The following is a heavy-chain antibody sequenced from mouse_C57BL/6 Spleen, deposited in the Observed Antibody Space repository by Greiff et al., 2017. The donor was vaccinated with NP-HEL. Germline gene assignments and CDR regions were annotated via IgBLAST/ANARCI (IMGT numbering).Heavy chain of an antibody. CDR2: IYPRSGNT. Sequence: QVQLQQSGAELARPGASVKLSCKASGYTFTSYGISWVKQRTGQGLEWIGEIYPRSGNTYYNEKFKGKATLTADKSSSTAYMELRSPTSEDSAVYFCYYYGSSYNFDVWGTGTTVTVSS. V-gene: IGHV1-81*01. CDR3: YYYGSSYNFDV. D-gene: IGHD1-1*01. CDR1: GYTFTSYG. J-gene: IGHJ1*03.